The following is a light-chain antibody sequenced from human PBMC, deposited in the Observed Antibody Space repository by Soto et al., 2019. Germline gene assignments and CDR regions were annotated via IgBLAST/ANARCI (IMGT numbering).Light chain of an antibody. CDR3: ISYTSSSTLVV. CDR2: EVS. V-gene: IGLV2-14*01. J-gene: IGLJ2*01. Sequence: QSALTQPASVSGSPGQSITISCTGTNSDVGGYNYVSWYQQHPGEAPKLMIYEVSNRPSGVSNRFSGSKSGNTASLTISGLQAEDEADYYCISYTSSSTLVVFGGGTKLTVL. CDR1: NSDVGGYNY.